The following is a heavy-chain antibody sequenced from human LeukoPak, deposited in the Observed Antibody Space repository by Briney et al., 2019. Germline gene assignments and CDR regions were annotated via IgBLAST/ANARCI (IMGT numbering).Heavy chain of an antibody. Sequence: PSETLSLTCTVSGGSISSSDWWSWVRQPPGKGLEWIGEMHQSGIINYNPSLKSRVTMSLDKAKKQFSLKLSSVTAADTSVYFCASAVYYRIDFWGQGTLVTVSS. CDR3: ASAVYYRIDF. J-gene: IGHJ4*02. D-gene: IGHD3-10*01. V-gene: IGHV4-4*02. CDR2: MHQSGII. CDR1: GGSISSSDW.